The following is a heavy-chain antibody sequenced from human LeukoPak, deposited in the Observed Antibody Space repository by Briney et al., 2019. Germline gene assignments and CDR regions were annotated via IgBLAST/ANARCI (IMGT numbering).Heavy chain of an antibody. CDR2: IYTSGST. J-gene: IGHJ4*02. Sequence: SQTLSLTCTVSGGSISSGSYYWSWIRQPAGKGLEWIGRIYTSGSTNYNPSLKSRVTISVDTTKNQFSLKLSSVTAADTAVYYWARGVGAFDYWGQGTLVTVSS. D-gene: IGHD1-26*01. CDR3: ARGVGAFDY. CDR1: GGSISSGSYY. V-gene: IGHV4-61*02.